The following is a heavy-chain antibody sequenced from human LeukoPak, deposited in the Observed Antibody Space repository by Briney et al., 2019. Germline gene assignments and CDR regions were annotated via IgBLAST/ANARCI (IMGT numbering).Heavy chain of an antibody. Sequence: GGSLRLSCAASGFTFSSYWMSWVRQAPGKGLEWVANIKQDGSEKYYVDSVKGRFTISRDNAKNSLYLQMNSLGAEDTAVYYCARESTYYDFWSGYYSRHAYYFDYWGQGTLVTVSS. CDR1: GFTFSSYW. V-gene: IGHV3-7*01. D-gene: IGHD3-3*01. J-gene: IGHJ4*02. CDR2: IKQDGSEK. CDR3: ARESTYYDFWSGYYSRHAYYFDY.